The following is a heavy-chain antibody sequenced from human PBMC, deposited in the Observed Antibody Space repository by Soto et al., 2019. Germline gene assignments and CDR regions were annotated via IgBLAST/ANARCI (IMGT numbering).Heavy chain of an antibody. Sequence: QVQLVQSGAEVKKPGSSVKVSCKASGGTFSSYAISWVRQAPGQGLEWMGGIIPIFGTANYAQKFQGRVTITADESTSTAYMELSSLRSEDTAVYYCARDQIRWRVGAMTTVTGYYYYGMDVWGQGTTVTVSS. V-gene: IGHV1-69*01. CDR3: ARDQIRWRVGAMTTVTGYYYYGMDV. D-gene: IGHD4-17*01. CDR2: IIPIFGTA. J-gene: IGHJ6*02. CDR1: GGTFSSYA.